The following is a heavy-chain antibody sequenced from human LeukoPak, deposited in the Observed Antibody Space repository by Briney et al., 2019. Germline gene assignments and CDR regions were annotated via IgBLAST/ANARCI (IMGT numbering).Heavy chain of an antibody. CDR1: GFTFSSYA. V-gene: IGHV3-21*01. J-gene: IGHJ4*02. CDR2: ITASSTAI. D-gene: IGHD3-9*01. CDR3: ARTYYDILTGYNPYFDY. Sequence: GGSLRLSCAASGFTFSSYAMNWVRLAPGKGLEWVSSITASSTAIYSADSVKGRFTISRDNAKNFLYLQMNSLRAEDTAVYYCARTYYDILTGYNPYFDYWGQGILVTVSS.